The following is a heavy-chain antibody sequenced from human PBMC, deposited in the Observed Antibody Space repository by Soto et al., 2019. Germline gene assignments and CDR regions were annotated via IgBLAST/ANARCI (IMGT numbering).Heavy chain of an antibody. CDR2: IYFAGTT. CDR1: GGSISPYY. V-gene: IGHV4-59*08. J-gene: IGHJ4*02. CDR3: ARLGGYFQALDS. D-gene: IGHD3-22*01. Sequence: QVQLQESGPGLVKPSDTLSLTCTVSGGSISPYYWSRIRQAPGKGLEWIGYIYFAGTTTYNPSLKNRVTISVDTSKNQFSLKLTSVTAADTAVYYCARLGGYFQALDSWGQGTLVTVSS.